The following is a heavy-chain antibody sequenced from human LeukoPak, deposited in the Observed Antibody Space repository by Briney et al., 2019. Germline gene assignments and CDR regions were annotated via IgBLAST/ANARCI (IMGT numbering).Heavy chain of an antibody. Sequence: PSETLSLTCAVYGGSLSDYYWSWIRQSPGKGLEWIGEISHRGRTYYNLSLKSRVTISIDTSKNQFSLKLSSVTAADTAVYYCARTRSIAAAGKYFDYWGQGTLVTVSS. CDR3: ARTRSIAAAGKYFDY. CDR1: GGSLSDYY. CDR2: ISHRGRT. D-gene: IGHD6-13*01. V-gene: IGHV4-34*01. J-gene: IGHJ4*02.